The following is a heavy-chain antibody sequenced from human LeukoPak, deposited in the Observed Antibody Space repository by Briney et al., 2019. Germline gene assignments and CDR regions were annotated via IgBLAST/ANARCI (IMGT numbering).Heavy chain of an antibody. J-gene: IGHJ3*02. V-gene: IGHV4-59*08. CDR1: GGSISSTY. CDR3: ARLPDCSSTSCLKGAFDI. CDR2: IYYSGST. D-gene: IGHD2-2*01. Sequence: SETLSLTCTVAGGSISSTYWSWIRQHPGKGMEWSGYIYYSGSTTSNPSINSRVTISVDTSKTQFSLKLSSVTAADTAVYYCARLPDCSSTSCLKGAFDIWGQGTMVTVSS.